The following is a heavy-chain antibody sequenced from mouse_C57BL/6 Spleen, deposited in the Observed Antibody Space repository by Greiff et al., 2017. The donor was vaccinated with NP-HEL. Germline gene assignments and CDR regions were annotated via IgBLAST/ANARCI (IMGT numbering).Heavy chain of an antibody. J-gene: IGHJ2*01. CDR1: GYTFTSYW. D-gene: IGHD1-1*01. CDR3: ARRDHYYGSSYSGY. Sequence: QVQLQQPGAELVKPGASVKLSCKASGYTFTSYWMQWVKQRPGQGLEWIGEIDPSDSYTNYNQKFKGKATLTVDTSSSTAYMQLSSLTSEDSAVYYCARRDHYYGSSYSGYWGQGTTLTVSS. V-gene: IGHV1-50*01. CDR2: IDPSDSYT.